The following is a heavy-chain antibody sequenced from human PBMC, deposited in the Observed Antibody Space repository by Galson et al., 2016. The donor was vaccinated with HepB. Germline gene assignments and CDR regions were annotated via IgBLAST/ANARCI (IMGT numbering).Heavy chain of an antibody. CDR1: GFTFSSYS. D-gene: IGHD3-22*01. CDR3: ARDASSTGYFGGTTDDY. Sequence: SLRLSCAASGFTFSSYSMNWGRQAPGKGLEWVSSTSSGSSYIFSADSVKGRFTISRDNAKNSRYLQMNSLRAEDTAVYYCARDASSTGYFGGTTDDYWGQGTLVTVSS. J-gene: IGHJ4*02. CDR2: TSSGSSYI. V-gene: IGHV3-21*01.